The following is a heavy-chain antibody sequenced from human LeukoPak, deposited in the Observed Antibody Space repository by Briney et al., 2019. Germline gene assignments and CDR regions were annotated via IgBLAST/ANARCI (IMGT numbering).Heavy chain of an antibody. Sequence: GGSLRLSCAASGFTFSSYDMHWVRQATGKGLEWVSAIGTAGDTYYPGSVKGRFTISRENAKNSLYLQMNSLRAEDTAVYYCAKSTRICSGGSCYSLYYYYGMDVWGQGTTVTVSS. V-gene: IGHV3-13*01. CDR3: AKSTRICSGGSCYSLYYYYGMDV. CDR1: GFTFSSYD. CDR2: IGTAGDT. J-gene: IGHJ6*02. D-gene: IGHD2-15*01.